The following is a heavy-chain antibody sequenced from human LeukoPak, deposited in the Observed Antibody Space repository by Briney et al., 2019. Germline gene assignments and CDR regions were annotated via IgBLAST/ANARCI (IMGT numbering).Heavy chain of an antibody. Sequence: GGSLRLSCAASGFTFTSYSMNWVRQAPGKGLEWVSYISSSSSTTYYADSVKGRFTISRDNSKNTLYLQMSSLRVEDTAVYYCARGGSGWYAFDSWGQGTLVTVSS. CDR1: GFTFTSYS. CDR2: ISSSSSTT. CDR3: ARGGSGWYAFDS. D-gene: IGHD6-19*01. V-gene: IGHV3-48*01. J-gene: IGHJ4*02.